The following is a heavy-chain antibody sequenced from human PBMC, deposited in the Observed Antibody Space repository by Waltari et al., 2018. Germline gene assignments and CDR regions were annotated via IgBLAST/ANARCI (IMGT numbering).Heavy chain of an antibody. CDR2: INTDGSST. CDR3: ARDSGSYYFDY. CDR1: GFTFSSYW. Sequence: EVQLVESGGGLVQPGGSLRLSCAASGFTFSSYWMHWVRQAPGKGLVWVSRINTDGSSTSYADSVKGRFTISRDNAKNTLYLQMNSLGGEDTAVYYCARDSGSYYFDYWGQGTLVTVSS. J-gene: IGHJ4*02. D-gene: IGHD1-26*01. V-gene: IGHV3-74*01.